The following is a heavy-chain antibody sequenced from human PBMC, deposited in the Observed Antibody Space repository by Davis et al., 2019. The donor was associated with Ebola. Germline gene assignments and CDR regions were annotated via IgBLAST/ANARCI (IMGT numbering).Heavy chain of an antibody. CDR2: ISSSSSSI. CDR3: GSPVVA. Sequence: GESLKISCAASGFTFSRYSMIWVRQAPGKGLEWVSSISSSSSSIYYADSVKGRFTISRDNAKNTLYLQMNSLRAEDTAVYYCGSPVVAWGQGTLVTVSS. D-gene: IGHD2-15*01. J-gene: IGHJ4*02. V-gene: IGHV3-21*01. CDR1: GFTFSRYS.